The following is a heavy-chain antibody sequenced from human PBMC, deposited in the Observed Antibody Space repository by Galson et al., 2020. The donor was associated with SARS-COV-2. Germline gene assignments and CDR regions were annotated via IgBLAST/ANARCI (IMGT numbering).Heavy chain of an antibody. CDR3: ARDLWGNRGHFDY. Sequence: TGGSLRLSCAASGFTFSSYWMSWVRQAPGKGLERLATIKQDGSAKYYVDSVKGRFTISRDNAKNSLYLQMNSLRAEDTAVYYCARDLWGNRGHFDYWGQGSLVTVSS. CDR1: GFTFSSYW. V-gene: IGHV3-7*01. CDR2: IKQDGSAK. D-gene: IGHD3-16*01. J-gene: IGHJ4*02.